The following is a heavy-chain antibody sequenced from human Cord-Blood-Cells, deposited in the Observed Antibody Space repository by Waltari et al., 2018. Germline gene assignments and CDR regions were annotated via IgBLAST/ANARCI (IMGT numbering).Heavy chain of an antibody. Sequence: QLQLQESGPGLVKPSETLSLTCPVSVGSISSSSSYWGWIRQPQGKGLGWIGSIYYSGSTYYNPALKSRVTISVDTSKNQFSLKLSSVTAADTAVYYCARRLQYMYVPYNWFDPWGQGTLVTVSS. D-gene: IGHD2-8*01. CDR2: IYYSGST. CDR1: VGSISSSSSY. V-gene: IGHV4-39*01. J-gene: IGHJ5*02. CDR3: ARRLQYMYVPYNWFDP.